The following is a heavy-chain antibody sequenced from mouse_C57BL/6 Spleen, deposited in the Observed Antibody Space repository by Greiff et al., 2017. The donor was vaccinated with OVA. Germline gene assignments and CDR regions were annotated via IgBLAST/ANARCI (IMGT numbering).Heavy chain of an antibody. CDR3: ADSPAMDY. Sequence: LVESGPELVKPGASVWISCKASGYAFSSSWMNWVKQRPGKGLEWLGRIYPGDGDTNYNGKFKGNDTLTADKASSTAYMQLSSLTSEVSAVYFCADSPAMDYWGQGTSVTVSS. J-gene: IGHJ4*01. CDR1: GYAFSSSW. CDR2: IYPGDGDT. V-gene: IGHV1-82*01. D-gene: IGHD2-12*01.